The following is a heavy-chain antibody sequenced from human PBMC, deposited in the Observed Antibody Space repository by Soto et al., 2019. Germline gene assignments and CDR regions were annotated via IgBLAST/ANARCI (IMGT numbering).Heavy chain of an antibody. Sequence: GGSLRLSCAASGFTFRNAWMSWVRQAPGKGLEWVGRIKSKTDGGTTDYAAPVKGRFTISRDDSKNTLYLQMNSLKTEDTAVYYCTTSSPLTMIVVVIDTEFDYWGQGTLVTVSP. D-gene: IGHD3-22*01. CDR1: GFTFRNAW. CDR3: TTSSPLTMIVVVIDTEFDY. V-gene: IGHV3-15*01. CDR2: IKSKTDGGTT. J-gene: IGHJ4*02.